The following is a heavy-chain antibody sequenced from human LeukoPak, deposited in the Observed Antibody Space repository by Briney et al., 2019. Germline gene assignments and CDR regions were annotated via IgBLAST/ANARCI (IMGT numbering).Heavy chain of an antibody. CDR2: IYYSGST. CDR1: GGSISSSSYY. CDR3: ARVKAGTGWFDP. V-gene: IGHV4-39*07. D-gene: IGHD6-25*01. Sequence: SETLSLTCTVSGGSISSSSYYWGWIRQPPGKGLEWIGSIYYSGSTYYNPSLKSRVTISVDTSKNQFSLKLSSVTAADTAVYYCARVKAGTGWFDPWGQGTLVTVSS. J-gene: IGHJ5*02.